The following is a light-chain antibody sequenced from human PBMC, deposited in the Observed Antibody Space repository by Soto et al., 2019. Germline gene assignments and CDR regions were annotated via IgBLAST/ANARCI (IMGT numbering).Light chain of an antibody. CDR2: FGS. J-gene: IGKJ4*01. Sequence: DIVMTQSPLSLAVTPGEPASISCKSSQRIVHSNGNNYLDWYVQKPGQSPQLLIYFGSNRASGVPDRFSGSGSGTDFVLTISRVEAEDAGVYYCMQALTGLTFGGGTKVEI. CDR3: MQALTGLT. CDR1: QRIVHSNGNNY. V-gene: IGKV2-28*01.